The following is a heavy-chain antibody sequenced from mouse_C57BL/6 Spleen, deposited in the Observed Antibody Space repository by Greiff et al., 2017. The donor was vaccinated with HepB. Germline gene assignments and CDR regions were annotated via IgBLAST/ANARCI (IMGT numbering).Heavy chain of an antibody. CDR3: ARGTIYYDYDENAMDY. CDR1: GYTFTSYW. CDR2: INPSNGGT. J-gene: IGHJ4*01. Sequence: QVQLQQPGTELVKPGASVKLSCKASGYTFTSYWMHWVKQRPGQGLEWIGNINPSNGGTNYNEKFKSKATLTVDKSSSTAYMQLSSLTSEDSAVYYCARGTIYYDYDENAMDYWGQGTSVTVSS. D-gene: IGHD2-4*01. V-gene: IGHV1-53*01.